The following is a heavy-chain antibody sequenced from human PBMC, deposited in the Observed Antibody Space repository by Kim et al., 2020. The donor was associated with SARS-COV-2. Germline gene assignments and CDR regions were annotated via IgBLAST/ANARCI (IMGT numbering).Heavy chain of an antibody. D-gene: IGHD3-10*01. CDR3: AAGSGSPHWFDP. J-gene: IGHJ5*02. Sequence: SETLSLTCTVSGYSISSGYYWGWIRQPPGKGLEWIGSIYHSGSTYYNPSLKSRVTISVDTSKNQFSLKLSSVTAADTAVYYCAAGSGSPHWFDPWGQGTLVTVSS. CDR2: IYHSGST. V-gene: IGHV4-38-2*02. CDR1: GYSISSGYY.